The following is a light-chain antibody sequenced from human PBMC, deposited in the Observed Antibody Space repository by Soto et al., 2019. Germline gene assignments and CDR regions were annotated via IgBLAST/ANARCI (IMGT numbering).Light chain of an antibody. CDR1: QGVGSH. Sequence: DIQMTQSPSSVSALIGDRVTITCRASQGVGSHVNWYQQKPGKAPNLLIHGASNLQSGVPSTFSGSGSGTDFTLTISSLQPEDFVTYYCQQNYRAPLTFGGGTKVEIK. CDR3: QQNYRAPLT. CDR2: GAS. J-gene: IGKJ4*01. V-gene: IGKV1-39*01.